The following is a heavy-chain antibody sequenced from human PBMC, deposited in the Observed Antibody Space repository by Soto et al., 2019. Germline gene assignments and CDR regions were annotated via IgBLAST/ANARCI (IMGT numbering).Heavy chain of an antibody. J-gene: IGHJ4*02. D-gene: IGHD5-12*01. CDR2: IYYSGST. Sequence: QLQLQESGPGLVKPSETLSLTCTVSGGSISSSSYYWGWIRQPPGKGLEWIGSIYYSGSTYYNPSLKSRVTISVDTSKNQFSLKLSSVTAADTAVYYCARRTENLGSGYDFSPVFDYWGQGTLVTVSS. CDR3: ARRTENLGSGYDFSPVFDY. V-gene: IGHV4-39*01. CDR1: GGSISSSSYY.